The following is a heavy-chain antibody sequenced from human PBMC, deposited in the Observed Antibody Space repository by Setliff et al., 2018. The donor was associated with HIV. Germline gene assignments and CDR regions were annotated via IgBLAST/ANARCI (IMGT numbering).Heavy chain of an antibody. Sequence: GGSLRLSCAASGFTFSHYYMSWVRQAPGKGLEWVANIKHDESEKNYVESVKGRFIISRDTSKNEVVLTMTNLDPVDTATYYCAHSTCPVTECFPYFDYWGQGAPVTVSS. CDR3: AHSTCPVTECFPYFDY. V-gene: IGHV3-7*03. D-gene: IGHD2-15*01. CDR2: IKHDESEK. CDR1: GFTFSHYY. J-gene: IGHJ4*02.